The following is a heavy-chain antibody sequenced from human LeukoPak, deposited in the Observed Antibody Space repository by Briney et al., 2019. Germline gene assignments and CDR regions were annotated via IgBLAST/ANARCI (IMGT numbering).Heavy chain of an antibody. D-gene: IGHD6-19*01. Sequence: PSETLSLTCAVYGGSFSGYYWSWIRQPPGKGLEWIGEIYHSGSTNYNPSLKSRVTISVDKSKNQFSLKLSSVTAADTAVYYCARVKAVAGSGWFDPWGQGTLVTVSS. CDR2: IYHSGST. CDR3: ARVKAVAGSGWFDP. J-gene: IGHJ5*02. V-gene: IGHV4-34*01. CDR1: GGSFSGYY.